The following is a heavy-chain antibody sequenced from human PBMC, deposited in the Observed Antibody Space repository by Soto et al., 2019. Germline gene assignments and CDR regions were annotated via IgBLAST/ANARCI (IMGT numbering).Heavy chain of an antibody. CDR2: IDPSDSYT. CDR1: GYSFTSYW. J-gene: IGHJ6*02. D-gene: IGHD2-15*01. Sequence: GESLKISCKGSGYSFTSYWIGWVRQMPGKGLEWMGRIDPSDSYTNYSPSFQGHVTISADKSISTAYLQWSSLKASDTAMYYCARPLRYCSGGSYSSLDYCYGMDVWGRGTTVTVSS. V-gene: IGHV5-10-1*01. CDR3: ARPLRYCSGGSYSSLDYCYGMDV.